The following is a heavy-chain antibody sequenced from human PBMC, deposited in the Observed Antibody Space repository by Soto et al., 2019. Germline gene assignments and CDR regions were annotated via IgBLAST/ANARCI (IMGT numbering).Heavy chain of an antibody. J-gene: IGHJ4*01. V-gene: IGHV1-18*04. CDR2: ISAYNGNT. CDR1: GYTFTSYG. Sequence: QVQLVQSGAEVKKPGASVKVSCKASGYTFTSYGFSWVRQAPGQGLEWMAWISAYNGNTNYAQKFQGRVTMTTDTSTSTAYMELRSLRSDDPAVYYCARDLVPSYSGSSGACWGHGPLVTVSP. D-gene: IGHD6-6*01. CDR3: ARDLVPSYSGSSGAC.